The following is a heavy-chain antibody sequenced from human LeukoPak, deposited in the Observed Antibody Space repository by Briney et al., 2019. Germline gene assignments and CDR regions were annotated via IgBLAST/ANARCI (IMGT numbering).Heavy chain of an antibody. Sequence: SVKVSCKASGGTFSSYAISWVRQAPGQGLEWMGRIIPILGIANYAQKFQGRVTITADKSTSTAYMELSSLRSEDTAVYYCARQSETGCFDYWGQGTLVTVSS. V-gene: IGHV1-69*04. CDR2: IIPILGIA. CDR1: GGTFSSYA. J-gene: IGHJ4*02. CDR3: ARQSETGCFDY. D-gene: IGHD3-9*01.